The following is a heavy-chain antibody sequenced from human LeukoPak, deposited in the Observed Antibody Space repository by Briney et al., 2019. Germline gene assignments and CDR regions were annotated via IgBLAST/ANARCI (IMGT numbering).Heavy chain of an antibody. D-gene: IGHD3-10*01. CDR3: AREYGRVGELGMDV. V-gene: IGHV3-7*03. CDR1: GFTFSRYW. J-gene: IGHJ6*04. Sequence: GGSLRLSCAASGFTFSRYWMSWVRQAPGKGLEWVANIKQDGSEKYYVDSVKGRFTISRDNAKNSLYLQMNSLRAEDTAVYYCAREYGRVGELGMDVWGKGTTVTVSS. CDR2: IKQDGSEK.